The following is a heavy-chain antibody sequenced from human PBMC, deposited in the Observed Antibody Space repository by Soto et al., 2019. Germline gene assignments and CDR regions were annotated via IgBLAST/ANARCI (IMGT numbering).Heavy chain of an antibody. CDR2: IFHSGST. J-gene: IGHJ3*02. CDR3: VRGPVGDAFDI. CDR1: GGPINRGTW. D-gene: IGHD1-26*01. V-gene: IGHV4-4*02. Sequence: QVQLQESGPGLVQPSGSLALTCAVSGASVTSGGPINRGTWWSWVRQPPGKGLEWIAEIFHSGSTNSNPSLKSRVTISIDTAKNQFSLKLDSVTAADTAVYYCVRGPVGDAFDIWGQGTTVVVSS.